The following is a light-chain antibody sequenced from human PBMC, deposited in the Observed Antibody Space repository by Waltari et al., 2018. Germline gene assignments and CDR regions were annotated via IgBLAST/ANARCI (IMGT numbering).Light chain of an antibody. V-gene: IGLV2-8*01. CDR1: RSDVGGYNY. Sequence: QSALTQPPSASGSPGQSVTISCTGTRSDVGGYNYVTWYQQHPGKAPKLMIYDVSKRPSGVPDRFSGSKSGNTASLTVSGLQAEDEADYYCSSYAGSNNSQVFGGGTKLTVL. CDR2: DVS. CDR3: SSYAGSNNSQV. J-gene: IGLJ3*02.